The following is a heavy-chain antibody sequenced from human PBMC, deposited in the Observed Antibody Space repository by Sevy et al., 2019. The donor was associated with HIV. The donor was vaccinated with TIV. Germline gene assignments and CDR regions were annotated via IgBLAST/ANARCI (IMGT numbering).Heavy chain of an antibody. D-gene: IGHD6-19*01. CDR1: GYTFSSYD. J-gene: IGHJ4*02. Sequence: ASVKVSCKASGYTFSSYDIIWVRRATGQGLECMGWVSSRNGKTFYAQKFQGRVTMTRDTSTSTAYMGLSALGSGDTAVYFCARHNYQWQLDYWGQGTLVTVSS. CDR2: VSSRNGKT. V-gene: IGHV1-8*01. CDR3: ARHNYQWQLDY.